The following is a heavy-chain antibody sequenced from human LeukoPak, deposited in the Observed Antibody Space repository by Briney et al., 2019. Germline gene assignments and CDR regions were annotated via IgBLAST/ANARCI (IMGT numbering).Heavy chain of an antibody. CDR1: GFTFSSYS. CDR2: ISGSGEST. Sequence: GGSLRLSCAASGFTFSSYSMSWVRQAPGKGLERVSDISGSGESTHYADSVKGRFTISRDNSKNTLYLQMSSLRGEDTAVYYCAKGAHSSGWLSHDYWGQGTLVTVSS. V-gene: IGHV3-23*01. J-gene: IGHJ4*02. D-gene: IGHD6-19*01. CDR3: AKGAHSSGWLSHDY.